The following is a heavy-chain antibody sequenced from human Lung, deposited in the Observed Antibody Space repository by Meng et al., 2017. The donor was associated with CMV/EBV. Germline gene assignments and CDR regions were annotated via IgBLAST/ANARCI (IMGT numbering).Heavy chain of an antibody. CDR2: INPNSGGT. V-gene: IGHV1-2*02. J-gene: IGHJ4*02. Sequence: QVQLVQSGAEVKKPGASVKVSCQASGYTFTGYYMHWVRQAPGQGLEWMGWINPNSGGTNYAQKFQGRVTMTRDTSISTAYMELSRLRSDDTAVYYCVTYCGGDCYSGFDYWGQGTLVTVSS. D-gene: IGHD2-21*02. CDR1: GYTFTGYY. CDR3: VTYCGGDCYSGFDY.